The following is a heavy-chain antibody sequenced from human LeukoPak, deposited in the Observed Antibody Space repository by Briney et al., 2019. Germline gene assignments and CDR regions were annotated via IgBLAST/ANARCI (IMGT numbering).Heavy chain of an antibody. V-gene: IGHV3-23*01. CDR1: GFTFSSYA. Sequence: LTGGSLRLSCAASGFTFSSYAKSWVRQAPGKGLEWVSAISGSGGSTYYADSVKGRFTISRDNSKNTLYLQMNSLRAEDTAVYYCAKGAGDYDILTGYYILDRGHPIDYWGQGTLVTVSS. J-gene: IGHJ4*02. D-gene: IGHD3-9*01. CDR2: ISGSGGST. CDR3: AKGAGDYDILTGYYILDRGHPIDY.